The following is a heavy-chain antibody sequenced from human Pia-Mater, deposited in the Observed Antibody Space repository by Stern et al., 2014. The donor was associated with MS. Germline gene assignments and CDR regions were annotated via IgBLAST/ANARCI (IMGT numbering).Heavy chain of an antibody. CDR2: INTLDDDT. CDR1: GYTFTTSY. J-gene: IGHJ4*02. Sequence: VQLVESGAEVKKPGASVNISCVTSGYTFTTSYVHSVRQAPGPGLEWMGIINTLDDDTSHTRQFQARVPPTRHKHASTVYLKLSSLKSEDTAVYYCARQRTTGHMDFDYWGQGTLVTVPS. D-gene: IGHD1-1*01. V-gene: IGHV1-46*01. CDR3: ARQRTTGHMDFDY.